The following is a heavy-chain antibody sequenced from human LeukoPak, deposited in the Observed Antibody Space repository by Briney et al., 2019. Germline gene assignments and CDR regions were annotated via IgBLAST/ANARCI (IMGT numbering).Heavy chain of an antibody. J-gene: IGHJ4*02. CDR1: GFTFRNSW. CDR2: IRPDGGQE. CDR3: ATSSDWAFDH. V-gene: IGHV3-7*01. Sequence: GSLRLSCAASGFTFRNSWMTWVRQAPGKGLEWVANIRPDGGQEQYADSLEGRITISRDNVRNPLFLQLNSLRTEDTAVYFCATSSDWAFDHWGQGTLVTVSS. D-gene: IGHD6-19*01.